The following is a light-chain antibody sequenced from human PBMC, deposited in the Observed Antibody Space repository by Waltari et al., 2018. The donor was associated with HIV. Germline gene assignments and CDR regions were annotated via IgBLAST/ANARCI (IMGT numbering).Light chain of an antibody. V-gene: IGKV1-9*01. J-gene: IGKJ5*01. Sequence: DIQLTQSPSFLSASIGDRVTITCRASQGINSNLAWYQQKPGKPPNLLIYAASTLQSGVPSRFSGGGSGTEFTLTINSLQPEDFATYYCQQLNSYPITFGQGTRLEIK. CDR2: AAS. CDR1: QGINSN. CDR3: QQLNSYPIT.